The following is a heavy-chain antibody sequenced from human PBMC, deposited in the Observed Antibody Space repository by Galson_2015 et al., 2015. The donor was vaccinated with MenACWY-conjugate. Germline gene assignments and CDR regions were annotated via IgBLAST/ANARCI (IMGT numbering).Heavy chain of an antibody. J-gene: IGHJ6*02. CDR1: GFTFSSYS. CDR3: ARDPAARDYYYYYGMDV. D-gene: IGHD6-6*01. V-gene: IGHV3-48*04. Sequence: SLRLSCAASGFTFSSYSMNWVRQAPGKGLEWVSYISSSSSTIYYADSVKGRFTISRDNAKNSLYLQMNSLRAEDTAVYYCARDPAARDYYYYYGMDVWGQGTTVTVSS. CDR2: ISSSSSTI.